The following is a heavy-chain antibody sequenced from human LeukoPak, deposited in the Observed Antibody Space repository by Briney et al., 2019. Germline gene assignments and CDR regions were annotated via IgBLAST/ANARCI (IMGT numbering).Heavy chain of an antibody. Sequence: GGSLRLSCAASGFTFSSYSMNWVRQAPGKGLEWVSSISSSSSYIYYADSVKGRFTISRDNAKNSLYLQMNSLRAEDTAVYYCARSFRGYCSSTSCNPLDYWGQGTLVTVSS. J-gene: IGHJ4*02. CDR3: ARSFRGYCSSTSCNPLDY. V-gene: IGHV3-21*01. CDR1: GFTFSSYS. CDR2: ISSSSSYI. D-gene: IGHD2-2*01.